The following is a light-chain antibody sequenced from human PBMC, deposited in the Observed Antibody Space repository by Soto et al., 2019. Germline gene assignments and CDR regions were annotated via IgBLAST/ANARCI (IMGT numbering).Light chain of an antibody. V-gene: IGLV2-8*01. Sequence: QLVLTQPPSASGSPGQSVTISCTGTSSDVGGYNYVSWYQQHPGKAPKLMIYEVSKRPSGVPDRFSGSKSGNTASLTVSGLQAEDEADYYCSSYAGSNNLGVFGGGTQLTVL. CDR2: EVS. CDR3: SSYAGSNNLGV. CDR1: SSDVGGYNY. J-gene: IGLJ2*01.